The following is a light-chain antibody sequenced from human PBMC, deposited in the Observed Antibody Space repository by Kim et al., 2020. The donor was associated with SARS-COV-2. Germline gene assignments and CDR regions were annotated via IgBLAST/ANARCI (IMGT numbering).Light chain of an antibody. J-gene: IGLJ3*02. Sequence: GKRVTISCAGRSSNIGINYLSSYQQLPGTAPKLLIYRNSQRPSGVPDRFSGSKSGTSASLAISGLRSEDEADYYCAAWDDSLSESLFGGGTQLTVL. CDR1: SSNIGINY. CDR3: AAWDDSLSESL. CDR2: RNS. V-gene: IGLV1-47*01.